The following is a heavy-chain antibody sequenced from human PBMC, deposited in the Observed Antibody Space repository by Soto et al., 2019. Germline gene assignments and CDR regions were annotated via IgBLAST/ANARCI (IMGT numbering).Heavy chain of an antibody. V-gene: IGHV1-2*06. CDR1: GYTFIGYY. Sequence: QVQLVQSGAEVKKPGASVKVSCKASGYTFIGYYIHWVRQAPGQGLEWMGRINPRSGDTTYAQKFQGRLTMTRETSFSTAYMELSSLRSDDTAVYYCGRDGVGATPLGWFDPWGQGSLVTVSS. J-gene: IGHJ5*02. CDR3: GRDGVGATPLGWFDP. CDR2: INPRSGDT. D-gene: IGHD1-26*01.